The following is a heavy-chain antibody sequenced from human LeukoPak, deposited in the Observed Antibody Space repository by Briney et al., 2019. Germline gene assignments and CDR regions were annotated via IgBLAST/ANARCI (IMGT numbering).Heavy chain of an antibody. CDR1: GDSISYYY. Sequence: PSETLSLTCTVSGDSISYYYWTWIRQPPGKGLEWIGYVHNIGSTSQNPSLKSRVTMSVDTSKNQFSLRLTSVTAADAAMYYCARGSSSYPYHFEYWGQGTQVTVSS. CDR3: ARGSSSYPYHFEY. D-gene: IGHD3-16*01. CDR2: VHNIGST. J-gene: IGHJ4*02. V-gene: IGHV4-59*01.